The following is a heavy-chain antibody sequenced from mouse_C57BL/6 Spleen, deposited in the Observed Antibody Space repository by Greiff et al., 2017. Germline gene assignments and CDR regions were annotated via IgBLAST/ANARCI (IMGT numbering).Heavy chain of an antibody. CDR2: IAPSDSYT. CDR3: ARSDYSNLNWYFDV. J-gene: IGHJ1*03. CDR1: GYTFTSYW. D-gene: IGHD2-5*01. V-gene: IGHV1-69*01. Sequence: QVQLQQPGAELVMPGASVKLSCKASGYTFTSYWMHWVKQRPGQGLEWIGEIAPSDSYTNYNQKFKGKSTFTVDKSTSTAYMQLSSLTSEDSAVYYCARSDYSNLNWYFDVWGTGTTVSVSS.